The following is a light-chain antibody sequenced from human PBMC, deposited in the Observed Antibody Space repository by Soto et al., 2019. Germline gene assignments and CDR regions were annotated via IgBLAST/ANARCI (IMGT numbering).Light chain of an antibody. CDR3: NSYGGTNNYVV. CDR1: SSDVGGYNY. Sequence: QSVLTQPPSASGSPGQSVTIPCTGTSSDVGGYNYVSWYRQHPGKAPQLIIYDVNKRPSGVPDRFSGSKSGNTASLTVSGLQAEDEADYFCNSYGGTNNYVVFGGGTKVTVL. CDR2: DVN. J-gene: IGLJ2*01. V-gene: IGLV2-8*01.